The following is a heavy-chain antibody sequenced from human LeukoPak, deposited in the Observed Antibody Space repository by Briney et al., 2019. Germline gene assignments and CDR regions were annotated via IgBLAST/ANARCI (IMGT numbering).Heavy chain of an antibody. D-gene: IGHD4-17*01. CDR1: GFTFSSYW. Sequence: GGSLRLSCAASGFTFSSYWMSWVRQAPGKGLEWVANIKQDGSEKYYVDSVKGRFTVSRDNAKNSLYLQMNSLRAEDTAVYYCARFIDGDYVYSDWFDPWGQGTLVTVSS. CDR3: ARFIDGDYVYSDWFDP. CDR2: IKQDGSEK. J-gene: IGHJ5*02. V-gene: IGHV3-7*01.